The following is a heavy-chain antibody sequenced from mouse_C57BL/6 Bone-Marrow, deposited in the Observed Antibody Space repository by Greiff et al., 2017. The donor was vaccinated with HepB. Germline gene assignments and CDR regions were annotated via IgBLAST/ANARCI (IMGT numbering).Heavy chain of an antibody. D-gene: IGHD1-1*01. CDR2: IDPEDGDT. V-gene: IGHV14-1*01. J-gene: IGHJ1*03. Sequence: EVQGVESGAELVRPGASVKLSCTASGFNIKDYYMHWVKQRPEQGLEWIGRIDPEDGDTEYAPKFQGKATMTADTSSNTAYLQLSSLTSEDTAVYYCTPYYYGSSYGYFDVWGTGTTVTVSS. CDR1: GFNIKDYY. CDR3: TPYYYGSSYGYFDV.